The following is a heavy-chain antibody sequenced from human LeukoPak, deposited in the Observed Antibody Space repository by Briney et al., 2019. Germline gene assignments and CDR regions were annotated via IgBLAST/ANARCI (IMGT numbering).Heavy chain of an antibody. Sequence: ASVKVSCKASGYSFSSYDINWVRQATGQGLEWMGWMNPDTGNTGYAQKFQGRVTMTRNTSISTAYMELSSLKSEDTAVYYCARRPFKYYDILTGSYRSEFDYWGQGTLATVSS. CDR2: MNPDTGNT. CDR1: GYSFSSYD. V-gene: IGHV1-8*01. J-gene: IGHJ4*02. CDR3: ARRPFKYYDILTGSYRSEFDY. D-gene: IGHD3-9*01.